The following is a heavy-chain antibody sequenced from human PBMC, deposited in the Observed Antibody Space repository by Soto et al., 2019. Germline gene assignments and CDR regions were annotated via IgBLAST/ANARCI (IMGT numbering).Heavy chain of an antibody. J-gene: IGHJ4*02. CDR3: AGERETSSWFLSGLEY. D-gene: IGHD6-13*01. Sequence: QVQLVESGGGVVQPGRSLRLSCSTSGLTFTRHAMHWVRQVPGKGLEWVAAISDDGSKKHYVDSVKGRFSISRDKSRNTVYLQMNSLRVEDTAVYFCAGERETSSWFLSGLEYWGQGTLVTVSS. V-gene: IGHV3-30-3*01. CDR1: GLTFTRHA. CDR2: ISDDGSKK.